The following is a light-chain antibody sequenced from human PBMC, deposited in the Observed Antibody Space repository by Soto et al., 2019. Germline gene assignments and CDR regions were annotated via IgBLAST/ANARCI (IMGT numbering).Light chain of an antibody. V-gene: IGKV3-15*01. CDR2: GAS. CDR3: QQYNNWPWT. J-gene: IGKJ1*01. CDR1: QSVSSN. Sequence: IVMTQSPATLSVSPGERATLSCMASQSVSSNLAWYQQKPGQAPRLLIYGASTRATGIPARFSGSGSGTEFTLTIRSLQSEDFAVYYCQQYNNWPWTFGKGTKV.